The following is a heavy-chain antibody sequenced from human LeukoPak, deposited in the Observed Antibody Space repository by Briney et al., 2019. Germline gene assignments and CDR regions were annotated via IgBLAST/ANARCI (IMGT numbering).Heavy chain of an antibody. CDR1: EFTLSSHW. Sequence: GGSLRLSCAASEFTLSSHWMTWVRQAPGKGLEWVANINQDGSAKYYGDSVRGRFTISRDNAKNSMYLQMNSLRAEDTAVDYCARDTSSTSCYFDWGQGTLVTVSS. CDR2: INQDGSAK. CDR3: ARDTSSTSCYFD. V-gene: IGHV3-7*01. J-gene: IGHJ4*02. D-gene: IGHD2-2*01.